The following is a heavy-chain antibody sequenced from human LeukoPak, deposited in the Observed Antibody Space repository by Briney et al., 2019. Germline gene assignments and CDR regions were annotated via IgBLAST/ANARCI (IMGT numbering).Heavy chain of an antibody. CDR3: ARANPVAVPDFDY. CDR2: INHSGST. D-gene: IGHD6-19*01. V-gene: IGHV4-30-4*08. Sequence: PSQTLSLTCTVSGGSTSSGDYYWSWIRQPPGKGLEWIGEINHSGSTNYNPSLKSRVTISVDTSKNQFSLKLSSVTAADTAVYYCARANPVAVPDFDYWGQGTLVTVSS. J-gene: IGHJ4*02. CDR1: GGSTSSGDYY.